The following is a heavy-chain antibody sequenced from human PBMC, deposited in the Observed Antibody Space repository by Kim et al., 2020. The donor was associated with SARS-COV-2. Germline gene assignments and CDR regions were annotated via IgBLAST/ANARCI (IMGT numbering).Heavy chain of an antibody. Sequence: GGSLRLSCAASGVKGSREEMNWVSQAPGKGLEWVSYISSSSNSKYYADSVKGRFTISRDNAKDSLYLQMNGLRAEDTAVYYCAREVLVSPDAFDIWGQGTMVTVSS. CDR2: ISSSSNSK. CDR3: AREVLVSPDAFDI. D-gene: IGHD2-2*01. CDR1: GVKGSREE. J-gene: IGHJ3*02. V-gene: IGHV3-48*03.